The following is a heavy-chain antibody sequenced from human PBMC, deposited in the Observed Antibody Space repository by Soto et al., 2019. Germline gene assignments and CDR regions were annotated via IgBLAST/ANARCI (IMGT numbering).Heavy chain of an antibody. Sequence: GGSVRLSGAASGFTFSIYAMSWVLQAPGKGLEWVSAISGRGDNTYYADSVKGRFTISRDNSKNTLYLQMNSLRAEDTAVYYCAISRYSSSWYYFDYWGQGTLVTVSS. CDR3: AISRYSSSWYYFDY. D-gene: IGHD6-13*01. V-gene: IGHV3-23*01. CDR1: GFTFSIYA. CDR2: ISGRGDNT. J-gene: IGHJ4*02.